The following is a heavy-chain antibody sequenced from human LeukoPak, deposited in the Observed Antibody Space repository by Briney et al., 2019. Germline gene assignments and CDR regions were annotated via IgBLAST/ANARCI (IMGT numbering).Heavy chain of an antibody. Sequence: GGSLRLSCAPSGFTFSSYSMNWVRQAPGKGLEWVSSISSSSSYIYYADSVKGRFTISRDNAKNSLYLQMNSLRAEDTAVYYCARVAVSSGWYEPASYERGNGMDVWGQGTTVTVSS. CDR1: GFTFSSYS. J-gene: IGHJ6*02. V-gene: IGHV3-21*01. D-gene: IGHD6-19*01. CDR2: ISSSSSYI. CDR3: ARVAVSSGWYEPASYERGNGMDV.